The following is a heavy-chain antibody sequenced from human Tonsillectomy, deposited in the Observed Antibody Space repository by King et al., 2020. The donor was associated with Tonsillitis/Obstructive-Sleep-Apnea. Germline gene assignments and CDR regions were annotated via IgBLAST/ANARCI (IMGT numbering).Heavy chain of an antibody. V-gene: IGHV1-18*01. CDR3: ARSWGTSYDYYMDV. J-gene: IGHJ6*03. D-gene: IGHD3-16*01. CDR2: ISGYNGNT. CDR1: GYTFTSYG. Sequence: VQLVESGAEMKKPGASVKVSCKASGYTFTSYGISWVRQAPGQGLEWMGWISGYNGNTNYAQKFQGRVTMTTDTSTSTAYMELMSLKSDDTAVYYCARSWGTSYDYYMDVWGKGTTVTVSS.